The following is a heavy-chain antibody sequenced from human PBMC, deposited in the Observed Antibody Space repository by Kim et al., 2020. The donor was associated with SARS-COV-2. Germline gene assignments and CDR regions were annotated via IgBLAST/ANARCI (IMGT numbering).Heavy chain of an antibody. CDR3: LAVGGGY. Sequence: GGSLRLSCAASGLSFSGHWMSWVRQAPGKGLEWVANINQDGSERYSLESMRGRFTISRDNAKNSLYLEMNTLRAEDTAVYYCLAVGGGYWGQGTLVTVSS. CDR2: INQDGSER. D-gene: IGHD3-16*01. V-gene: IGHV3-7*01. CDR1: GLSFSGHW. J-gene: IGHJ4*02.